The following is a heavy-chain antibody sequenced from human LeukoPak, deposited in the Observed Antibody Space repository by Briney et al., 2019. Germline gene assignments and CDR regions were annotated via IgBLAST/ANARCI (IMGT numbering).Heavy chain of an antibody. CDR2: IWYDGSNK. Sequence: GGSLRLSCAASGFTFSSYGMHWVRQAPGKGLEWVAVIWYDGSNKYYADSVKGRFTISRDNSKNTLYLQMNSLRAEDTAVYYCARGQQYYYDSSGYFSFDYWGQGTLVTVSS. CDR1: GFTFSSYG. V-gene: IGHV3-33*01. D-gene: IGHD3-22*01. CDR3: ARGQQYYYDSSGYFSFDY. J-gene: IGHJ4*02.